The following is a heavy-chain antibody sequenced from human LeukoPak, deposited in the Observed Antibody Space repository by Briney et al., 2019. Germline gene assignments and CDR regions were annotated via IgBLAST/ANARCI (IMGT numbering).Heavy chain of an antibody. CDR1: GFTFSSYW. Sequence: PGGSLRLSCAASGFTFSSYWMHWVRQAPGKGLVWVSRINSDGSSTSYADSVKGRFTISRDNAKNTLYLQMNSLRAEDTAVYYCAREGPEDFGDAFDIWGQGTMVTVSS. V-gene: IGHV3-74*01. CDR2: INSDGSST. CDR3: AREGPEDFGDAFDI. D-gene: IGHD3-10*01. J-gene: IGHJ3*02.